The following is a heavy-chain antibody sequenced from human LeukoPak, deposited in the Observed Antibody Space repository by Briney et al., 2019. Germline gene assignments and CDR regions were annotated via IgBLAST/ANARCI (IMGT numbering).Heavy chain of an antibody. V-gene: IGHV4-59*01. J-gene: IGHJ4*02. D-gene: IGHD2-8*02. CDR2: IYYSGST. Sequence: SETLSPTCTVSGGSISSYYWSWIRQPPGKGLEWIGYIYYSGSTNYNPSLKSRVTISVDTSKNQFSLKLSSVTAADTAVYYCARGHVNLLGFDYWGQGTLVTVSS. CDR1: GGSISSYY. CDR3: ARGHVNLLGFDY.